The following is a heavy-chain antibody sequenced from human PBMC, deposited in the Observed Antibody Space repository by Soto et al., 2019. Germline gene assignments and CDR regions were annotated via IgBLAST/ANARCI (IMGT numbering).Heavy chain of an antibody. CDR3: ARGYFFLPNSGYDRGYWFDP. V-gene: IGHV4-31*03. D-gene: IGHD5-12*01. J-gene: IGHJ5*02. CDR2: IYYSGST. Sequence: SETLSLICTVSGGSISSGGYYWSWIRQHPGKGLEWIGYIYYSGSTYYNPSLKSRITISVDTSKNQFSLKLSSVTAADTAVYYCARGYFFLPNSGYDRGYWFDPWGQGTLVTVSS. CDR1: GGSISSGGYY.